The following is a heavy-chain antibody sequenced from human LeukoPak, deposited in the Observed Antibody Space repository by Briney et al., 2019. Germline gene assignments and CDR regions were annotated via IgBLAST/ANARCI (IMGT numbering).Heavy chain of an antibody. J-gene: IGHJ4*02. CDR3: ARGNNRDIDC. CDR1: GFTFSTYW. D-gene: IGHD2/OR15-2a*01. V-gene: IGHV3-74*01. Sequence: GGSLRLSCAASGFTFSTYWMHWVRQAPGEGLVWVSCINSDGSSTSYADSVKGRFTISRDNAKNTLYLQMSSLRAEDTAVYYRARGNNRDIDCWGQGTLVTVSS. CDR2: INSDGSST.